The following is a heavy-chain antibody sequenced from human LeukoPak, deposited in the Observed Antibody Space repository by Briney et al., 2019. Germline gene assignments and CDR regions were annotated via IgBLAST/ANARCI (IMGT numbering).Heavy chain of an antibody. CDR3: ARYVWGSYPTFEDY. Sequence: SETLSLTCTGSGGSISSYYWSWIRQPPGKGLKWIGYISYSGNTNYNPSFKSRVTISVDTSNNQFSLKLSSVTAADTAVYYCARYVWGSYPTFEDYWGQGTLVTVSS. CDR2: ISYSGNT. V-gene: IGHV4-59*01. CDR1: GGSISSYY. J-gene: IGHJ4*02. D-gene: IGHD3-16*02.